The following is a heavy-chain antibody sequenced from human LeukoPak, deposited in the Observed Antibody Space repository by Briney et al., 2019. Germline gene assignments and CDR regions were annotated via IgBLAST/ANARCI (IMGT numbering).Heavy chain of an antibody. D-gene: IGHD2-15*01. CDR1: GFTFSSYA. Sequence: GGSLRLSCAASGFTFSSYAMSWVRQAPGKGLEWVSAISGSGGSTYYADSVKGRFTISRDKSKNTLFLQMASLRAEDTAVYHCARQIGYCSDGDCYFDYWGQGTLVTVSS. CDR2: ISGSGGST. CDR3: ARQIGYCSDGDCYFDY. J-gene: IGHJ4*02. V-gene: IGHV3-23*01.